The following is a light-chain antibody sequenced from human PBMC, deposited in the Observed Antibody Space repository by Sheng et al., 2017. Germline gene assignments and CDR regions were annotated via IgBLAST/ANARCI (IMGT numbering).Light chain of an antibody. V-gene: IGKV1-5*03. CDR3: QQYNSYSGT. Sequence: DIQMTQSPSTLSAFVGDRVTITCRASQNINVWMAWYQQKPGRAPNLLIYQASTLESGVPSRFSGSGSGTDFTLTISSLQPDDSATYYCQQYNSYSGTFGQGTKVEIK. J-gene: IGKJ1*01. CDR2: QAS. CDR1: QNINVW.